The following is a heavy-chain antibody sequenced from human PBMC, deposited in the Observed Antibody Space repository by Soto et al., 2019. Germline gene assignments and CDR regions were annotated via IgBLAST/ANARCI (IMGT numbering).Heavy chain of an antibody. J-gene: IGHJ4*02. CDR3: ANAFVAVSTTAFDY. D-gene: IGHD4-4*01. CDR2: ISYDGSNK. Sequence: QVQLVESGGGVVQPGRSLRLSCAASGFTFSSYGMHWVRQAPGKGLEWVAVISYDGSNKYYADSVKGRFTISRDNSKNTLYLQMNSLRAEDTAVYYCANAFVAVSTTAFDYWGQGTLVTVSS. CDR1: GFTFSSYG. V-gene: IGHV3-30*18.